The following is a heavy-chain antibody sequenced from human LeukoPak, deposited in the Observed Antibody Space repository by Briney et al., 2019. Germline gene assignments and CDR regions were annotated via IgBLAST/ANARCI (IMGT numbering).Heavy chain of an antibody. D-gene: IGHD1-26*01. CDR1: GYTFTSYY. CDR2: INPSGGST. Sequence: ASVKVSCKASGYTFTSYYMHWVRQAPGQGLEWMGIINPSGGSTSYAQKFQGRVTMTRDMSTSTVYMELSSLRSEDTAVYYCAKTGSSYYMDVWGKGTTVTVSS. V-gene: IGHV1-46*01. CDR3: AKTGSSYYMDV. J-gene: IGHJ6*03.